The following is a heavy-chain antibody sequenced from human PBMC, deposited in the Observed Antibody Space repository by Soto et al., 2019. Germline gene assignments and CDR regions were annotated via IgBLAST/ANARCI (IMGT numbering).Heavy chain of an antibody. V-gene: IGHV4-30-2*01. D-gene: IGHD3-3*01. J-gene: IGHJ5*02. CDR3: ARGLITISRNWFDP. CDR1: GGSISSGGYS. CDR2: IYHSGST. Sequence: PSETLSLTCAVSGGSISSGGYSWSWIRQPPGKGLEWIGYIYHSGSTYYNPSLKSRVTISVDRSKNQFSLKLSSVTAADTAVYYCARGLITISRNWFDPWGQGTLVTVSS.